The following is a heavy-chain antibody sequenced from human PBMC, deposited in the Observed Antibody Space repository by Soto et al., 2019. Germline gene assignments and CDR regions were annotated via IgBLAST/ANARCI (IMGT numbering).Heavy chain of an antibody. J-gene: IGHJ6*03. Sequence: PGGSLRLSCAASGFTVSSNYMSWVRQAPGKGLEWVSVIYSGGSTYYADSVKGRFTISRDNSKNTLYLQMNSLRAEDTAVYYCARDLKGSYYYYYLDVWGKGTTVTVSS. CDR1: GFTVSSNY. CDR3: ARDLKGSYYYYYLDV. CDR2: IYSGGST. V-gene: IGHV3-66*01.